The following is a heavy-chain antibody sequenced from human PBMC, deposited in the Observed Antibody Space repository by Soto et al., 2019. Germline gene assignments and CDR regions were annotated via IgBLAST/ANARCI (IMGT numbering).Heavy chain of an antibody. Sequence: QITLKESGPTLVKPTQTLTLTCTFSGFSLSTSGVGVGWIRQPPGKALEWLALIYLDDDKRYSPSLKSRLTITKDTSKNQVVLTMTNMDPVDTATYYCAHSVPTTVTTSHFDYWGQGTLVTVSS. CDR2: IYLDDDK. CDR1: GFSLSTSGVG. V-gene: IGHV2-5*02. D-gene: IGHD4-17*01. J-gene: IGHJ4*02. CDR3: AHSVPTTVTTSHFDY.